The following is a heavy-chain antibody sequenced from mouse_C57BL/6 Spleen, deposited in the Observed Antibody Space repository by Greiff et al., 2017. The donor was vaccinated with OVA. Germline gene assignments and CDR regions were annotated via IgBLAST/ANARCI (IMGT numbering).Heavy chain of an antibody. V-gene: IGHV1-4*01. D-gene: IGHD2-4*01. CDR2: INPSSGYT. Sequence: QVQLQQSGAALARPGASVKMSCKASGYTFTSYTMHWVKQRPGQGLEWIGYINPSSGYTKYNQKFKDKATLTADKSSSTAYMQLSSLTSEDSAVYYCARIYYDYPYYAMDYWGQGTSVTVSS. CDR1: GYTFTSYT. J-gene: IGHJ4*01. CDR3: ARIYYDYPYYAMDY.